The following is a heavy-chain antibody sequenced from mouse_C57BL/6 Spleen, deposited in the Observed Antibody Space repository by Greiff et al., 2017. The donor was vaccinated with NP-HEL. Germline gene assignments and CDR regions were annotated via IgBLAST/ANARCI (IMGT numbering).Heavy chain of an antibody. CDR1: GYTFTSYW. Sequence: VQLQQSGAELAKPGASVNLSCKASGYTFTSYWMHWVKQRPGQGLEWLGYINPSSGYTKYNQKFKDKATLTADKSSSTAYMQLSSLTYEDSAVYYCARGSTTVVYLDYWGQGTTRTVAS. CDR3: ARGSTTVVYLDY. V-gene: IGHV1-7*01. J-gene: IGHJ2*01. CDR2: INPSSGYT. D-gene: IGHD1-1*01.